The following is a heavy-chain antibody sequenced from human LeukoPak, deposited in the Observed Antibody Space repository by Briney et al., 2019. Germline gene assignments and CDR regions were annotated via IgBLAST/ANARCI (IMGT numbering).Heavy chain of an antibody. CDR1: GFTFRNYA. V-gene: IGHV3-23*01. D-gene: IGHD3-22*01. CDR3: ARDRERYYYDSSGTGDY. J-gene: IGHJ4*02. CDR2: VNTNGGST. Sequence: GGSPRLSCAASGFTFRNYAMNWVRQAPGKGLEWVSTVNTNGGSTYYAASVKGRFTVSRDNSKNTLYLQMNSLRAEDTAVYYCARDRERYYYDSSGTGDYWGQGTLVTVSS.